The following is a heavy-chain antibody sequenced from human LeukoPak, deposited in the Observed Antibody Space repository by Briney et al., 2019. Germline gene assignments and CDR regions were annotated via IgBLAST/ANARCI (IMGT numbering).Heavy chain of an antibody. V-gene: IGHV2-5*02. CDR2: IYWDDDK. D-gene: IGHD3-10*01. J-gene: IGHJ4*02. Sequence: SGPTLVKPTQTLTLTFTFSGSSLSTRGVGVCWIRQPPGKALEWLALIYWDDDKRCSPSLKSRLTITKDTSKNQVVLTMTTMDPVDTATYYCATLGRATPHYWGQGTLVTVSS. CDR1: GSSLSTRGVG. CDR3: ATLGRATPHY.